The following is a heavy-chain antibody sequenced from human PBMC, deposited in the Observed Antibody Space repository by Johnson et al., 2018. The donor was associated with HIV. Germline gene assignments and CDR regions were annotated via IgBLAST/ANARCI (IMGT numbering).Heavy chain of an antibody. CDR3: ARLTTSSRQSSTMTVVGVAACGL. J-gene: IGHJ3*01. D-gene: IGHD1-1*01. CDR2: IWYDGSNK. V-gene: IGHV3-33*08. CDR1: GFTLSSYA. Sequence: QVQLVESGGGVVQPGRSLRLSCAASGFTLSSYAMHWVRQAPGKGLEWVAVIWYDGSNKFYADSVRGRFTISRDNSKNTLYLQMKSLRADDTAVYYCARLTTSSRQSSTMTVVGVAACGLWGQATMVTVSS.